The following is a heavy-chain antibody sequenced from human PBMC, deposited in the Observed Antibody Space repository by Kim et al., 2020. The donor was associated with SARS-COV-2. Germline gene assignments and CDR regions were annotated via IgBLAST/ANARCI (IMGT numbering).Heavy chain of an antibody. CDR2: INHSGST. D-gene: IGHD6-19*01. V-gene: IGHV4-34*01. Sequence: SETLSLTCAVYGGSFSGYYWSWIRQPPGKGLEWIGEINHSGSTNYNPSLKSRVTISVDTSKNQFSLKLSSVTAADTAVYYCARGLSVAGTGGEDGMDVWGQGTTVTVSS. CDR3: ARGLSVAGTGGEDGMDV. J-gene: IGHJ6*02. CDR1: GGSFSGYY.